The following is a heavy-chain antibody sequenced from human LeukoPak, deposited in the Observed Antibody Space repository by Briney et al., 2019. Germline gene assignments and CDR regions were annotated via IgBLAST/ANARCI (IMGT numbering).Heavy chain of an antibody. CDR3: ARALLGVTMVRGVIIGAFDI. CDR1: GFTFSSYW. D-gene: IGHD3-10*01. J-gene: IGHJ3*02. CDR2: IKQDGSEK. V-gene: IGHV3-7*01. Sequence: GGSLRLSCAASGFTFSSYWMSWVRQAPGKGLEWVANIKQDGSEKYYVDSVKGRFTISRDNAKNSLYLQMNSLRAEDTAVYYCARALLGVTMVRGVIIGAFDIWGQGTMVTVSS.